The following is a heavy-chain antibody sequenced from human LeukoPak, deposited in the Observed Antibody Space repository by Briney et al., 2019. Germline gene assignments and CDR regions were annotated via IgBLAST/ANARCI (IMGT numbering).Heavy chain of an antibody. V-gene: IGHV3-21*01. D-gene: IGHD3-3*01. CDR3: ARDQYDTWSRRGNFDS. Sequence: GGSLRLSCAASGFTFTSYTMNWVRQAPGKGLEWVSSISSSSSYIYYADSVKGRFTISRDNAKNSLYLQMNSLRAEDTAVYYCARDQYDTWSRRGNFDSWGQGTLVIVSS. CDR2: ISSSSSYI. CDR1: GFTFTSYT. J-gene: IGHJ4*02.